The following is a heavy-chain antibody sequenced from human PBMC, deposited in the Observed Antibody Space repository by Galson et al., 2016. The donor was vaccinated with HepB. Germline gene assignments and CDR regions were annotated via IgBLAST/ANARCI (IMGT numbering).Heavy chain of an antibody. CDR3: VRDDESCRH. CDR1: GFTFSDYW. Sequence: SLRLSCAASGFTFSDYWMAWVRQAPGKGPEFVANIKPDGGEIYYLDSVKGRFTISRDNAKNSLDLQMSSLRAEERAVYYCVRDDESCRHWGQGTLVTVSS. J-gene: IGHJ4*02. V-gene: IGHV3-7*03. CDR2: IKPDGGEI. D-gene: IGHD2-15*01.